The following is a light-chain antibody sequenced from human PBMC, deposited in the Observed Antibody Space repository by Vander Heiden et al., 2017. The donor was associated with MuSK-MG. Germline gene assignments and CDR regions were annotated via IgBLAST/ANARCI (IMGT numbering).Light chain of an antibody. CDR1: QSVSSSY. CDR2: GAS. CDR3: QQYGSSQFT. V-gene: IGKV3-20*01. J-gene: IGKJ3*01. Sequence: EIVLTQSPGTLSLSPGERATLSCRASQSVSSSYLAWYQQKPGQAPRLLIYGASSRATGIPDRFSGSGSGTDFTLTISRLEPEDFAVYYCQQYGSSQFTFGPGINVDI.